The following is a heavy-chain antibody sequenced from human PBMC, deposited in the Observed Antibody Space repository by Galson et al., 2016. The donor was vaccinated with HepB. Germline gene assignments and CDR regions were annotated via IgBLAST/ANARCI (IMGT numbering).Heavy chain of an antibody. D-gene: IGHD2-21*02. CDR1: GFTFSNYG. CDR3: ARGPSYCGGDCYWLDYYYYGMDV. CDR2: IWYDGSNK. V-gene: IGHV3-33*01. J-gene: IGHJ6*02. Sequence: SLRLSCAASGFTFSNYGMHWVRQAPGQGLEWVAVIWYDGSNKYYADSAKGRLTISRYNSKNTLSLKMNSLRAEDTAVYYCARGPSYCGGDCYWLDYYYYGMDVWGQGTTVTVSS.